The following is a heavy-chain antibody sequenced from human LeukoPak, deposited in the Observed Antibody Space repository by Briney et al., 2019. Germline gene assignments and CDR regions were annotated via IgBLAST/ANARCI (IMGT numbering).Heavy chain of an antibody. CDR1: GLAFSNFW. J-gene: IGHJ4*02. V-gene: IGHV3-7*01. D-gene: IGHD5-24*01. Sequence: GGSLRLSCAPSGLAFSNFWMYWVRQAPGKGLEWVASIKPDGSEDFYADSVKGRFNISRDNAKNSLFLQMTSLKAEDTAVYYCAVDRRFKIFDYWGQGTLVTVSS. CDR3: AVDRRFKIFDY. CDR2: IKPDGSED.